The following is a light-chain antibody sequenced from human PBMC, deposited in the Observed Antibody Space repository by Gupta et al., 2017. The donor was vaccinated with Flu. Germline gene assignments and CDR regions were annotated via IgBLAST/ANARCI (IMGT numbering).Light chain of an antibody. Sequence: DVVLPRSPLSLSGTVGQPASISCRSSQIIVHSSGNYYLHWFQQRPGPSPRLLYYKISNRDSGAHDRSSGRWAGTVYTLEIRRVEAEDVGIYYCMHDGNWTWTFGQGTKVEIK. CDR3: MHDGNWTWT. CDR1: QIIVHSSGNYY. CDR2: KIS. V-gene: IGKV2-30*02. J-gene: IGKJ1*01.